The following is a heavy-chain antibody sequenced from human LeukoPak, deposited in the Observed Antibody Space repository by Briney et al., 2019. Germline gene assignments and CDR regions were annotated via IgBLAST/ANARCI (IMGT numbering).Heavy chain of an antibody. Sequence: ASVKVSCKASGYSFTGNFIHWVRQAPGQGLEWMGWINPNNGDTNYAQKFQDRFTMTRDTSISTAYMDLSRLKNDDTAVYYCAREGLDYWGQGTLVTVSS. CDR1: GYSFTGNF. J-gene: IGHJ4*02. CDR2: INPNNGDT. V-gene: IGHV1-2*02. CDR3: AREGLDY.